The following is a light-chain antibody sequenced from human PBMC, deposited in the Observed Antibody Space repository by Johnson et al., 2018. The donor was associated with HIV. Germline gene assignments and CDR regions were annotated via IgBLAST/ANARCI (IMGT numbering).Light chain of an antibody. V-gene: IGLV1-51*01. CDR1: SSNIGNNY. CDR3: GAWDSSLRSGF. J-gene: IGLJ1*01. CDR2: DNN. Sequence: QSVLTQPPSVSAAPGQKVTISCSGSSSNIGNNYVSWYQQLPGTAPKLLIYDNNKRPSGTPDRFSGSKSGTSATLGITGLQTGDEADYYTGAWDSSLRSGFFGTGTKVTVL.